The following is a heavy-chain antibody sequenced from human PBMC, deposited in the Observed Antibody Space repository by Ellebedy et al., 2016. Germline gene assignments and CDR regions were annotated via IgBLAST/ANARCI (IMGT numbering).Heavy chain of an antibody. CDR2: VFHTGTT. CDR1: GGSVSSDY. J-gene: IGHJ3*02. Sequence: SETLSLTCNVSGGSVSSDYWNWIRRPPGKGLEWIGYVFHTGTTNYNPSLKSRVTASVDTSKNHISLKLTSVTAADTAIYYCARWGGGSVDAFDIWGQGTMVTVSS. D-gene: IGHD3-10*01. CDR3: ARWGGGSVDAFDI. V-gene: IGHV4-59*02.